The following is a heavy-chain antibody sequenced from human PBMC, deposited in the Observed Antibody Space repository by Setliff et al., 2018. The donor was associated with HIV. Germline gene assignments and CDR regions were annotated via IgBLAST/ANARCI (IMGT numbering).Heavy chain of an antibody. D-gene: IGHD3-16*01. CDR3: AWGTQRPIDS. CDR1: GYTFTTYG. V-gene: IGHV1-69-2*01. J-gene: IGHJ4*02. CDR2: IDPDRGDT. Sequence: GASVKVSCKASGYTFTTYGISWVRQAPGKGLEWMGLIDPDRGDTVYAEKFQDRVTITADRSLDTAYMKLSSLRSEDTAMYFCAWGTQRPIDSWGQGTLVTVSS.